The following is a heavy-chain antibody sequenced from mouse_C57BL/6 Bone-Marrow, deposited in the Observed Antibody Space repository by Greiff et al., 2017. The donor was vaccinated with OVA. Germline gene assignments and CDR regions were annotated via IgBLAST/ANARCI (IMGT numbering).Heavy chain of an antibody. J-gene: IGHJ2*01. CDR3: VRQNTHYGSSLYFDY. D-gene: IGHD1-1*01. CDR1: GFSFNTYA. CDR2: IRSKSNNYAT. Sequence: EVKLVESGGGLVQPKGSLKLSCAASGFSFNTYAMNWVRQAPGKGLEWVARIRSKSNNYATYYADSVKDRFTISRDDSESMLYLQMNNLKTEDTAMYYCVRQNTHYGSSLYFDYGGQGTTLTVSS. V-gene: IGHV10-1*01.